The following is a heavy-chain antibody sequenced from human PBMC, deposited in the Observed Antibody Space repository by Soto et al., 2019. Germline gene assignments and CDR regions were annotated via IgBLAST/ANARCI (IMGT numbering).Heavy chain of an antibody. CDR3: ARDQRYCSGGSCASDY. Sequence: ASVKVSCKASGYTFTSYGISWVRQAPGQGLEWMGWISAYNGNTNYAQKLQGRVTMTTDTSTSTAYMELRSLRSDDTVFYYCARDQRYCSGGSCASDYWGQGTLVTVSS. CDR1: GYTFTSYG. CDR2: ISAYNGNT. J-gene: IGHJ4*02. V-gene: IGHV1-18*01. D-gene: IGHD2-15*01.